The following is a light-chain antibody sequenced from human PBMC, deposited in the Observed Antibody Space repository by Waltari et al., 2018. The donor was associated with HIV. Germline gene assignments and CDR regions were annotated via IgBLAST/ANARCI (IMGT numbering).Light chain of an antibody. CDR3: SSWDTRLNGWV. CDR2: RGN. Sequence: QAGLTQPPSVSKALGQTATLTCTGDKNNVGFQGAAWLKHHQGHPPKLLSYRGNNRPSGFPVRFSASTSGKTASLNITGLQADDEADYFCSSWDTRLNGWVFGGGTHLTVL. J-gene: IGLJ3*02. V-gene: IGLV10-54*04. CDR1: KNNVGFQG.